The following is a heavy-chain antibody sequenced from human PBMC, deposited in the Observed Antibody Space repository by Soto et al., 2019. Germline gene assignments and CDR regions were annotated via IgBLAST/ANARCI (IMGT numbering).Heavy chain of an antibody. Sequence: QVQLVQSGAEVKKPGSSVKVSCKASGGTFSSYAISWVRQAPGQGLEWMGGIIPIFGTANYAQKFQGRVTITADESTSTAYMELSSLRSEDTAVYYCASSEDTMVLGVSRGRTYYYYGMDVWGQGTTVTVSS. V-gene: IGHV1-69*01. J-gene: IGHJ6*02. CDR2: IIPIFGTA. CDR3: ASSEDTMVLGVSRGRTYYYYGMDV. D-gene: IGHD3-10*01. CDR1: GGTFSSYA.